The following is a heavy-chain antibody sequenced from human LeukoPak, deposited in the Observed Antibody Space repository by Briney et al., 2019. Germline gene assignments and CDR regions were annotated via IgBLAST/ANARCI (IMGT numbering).Heavy chain of an antibody. CDR2: ISPYNGNT. D-gene: IGHD3-22*01. CDR1: GYTFTGYY. CDR3: ARKSLNNYDSSGYYSWADY. V-gene: IGHV1-18*04. J-gene: IGHJ4*02. Sequence: ASVKVSCKASGYTFTGYYMHWVRQAPGQGLEWMGWISPYNGNTNYAQKLQGRVTLTTGTSTSTAYMELRSLRSDDTAVYYCARKSLNNYDSSGYYSWADYWGQGTLVTVSS.